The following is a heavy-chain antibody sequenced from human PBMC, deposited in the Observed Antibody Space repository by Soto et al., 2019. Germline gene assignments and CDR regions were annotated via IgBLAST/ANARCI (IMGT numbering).Heavy chain of an antibody. CDR3: AKEAGDGYNWNAFDI. V-gene: IGHV3-30*18. J-gene: IGHJ3*02. Sequence: QVQLVESGGGVVQPGRSLRLSCAASGFTFSSDGMHWVRQYPGKGLEWVAVISYDGSNKYYADSVKGRFTISRDNSKNTLYLQMNSLRAEDTAVYYCAKEAGDGYNWNAFDIWGQGTMVTVSS. CDR1: GFTFSSDG. CDR2: ISYDGSNK. D-gene: IGHD5-12*01.